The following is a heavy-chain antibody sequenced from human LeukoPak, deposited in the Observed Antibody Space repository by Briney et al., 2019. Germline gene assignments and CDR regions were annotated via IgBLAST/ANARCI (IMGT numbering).Heavy chain of an antibody. Sequence: GGSLRLSCAASGFTFSSYGMHWVRQAPGKGLEWVAVISYDGSNKYYADSVKGRFTISRDNSKNTLYLQMNSLRAEDTAVYYCARSRPNIVVVTDWGQGTLVTVSS. CDR3: ARSRPNIVVVTD. J-gene: IGHJ4*02. CDR2: ISYDGSNK. D-gene: IGHD2-21*02. V-gene: IGHV3-30*03. CDR1: GFTFSSYG.